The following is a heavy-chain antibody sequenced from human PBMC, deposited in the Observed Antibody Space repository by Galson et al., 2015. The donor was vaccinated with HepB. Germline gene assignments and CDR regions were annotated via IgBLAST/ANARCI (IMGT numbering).Heavy chain of an antibody. CDR3: ARDRRGVVVVAAISALGYYGMDV. Sequence: SLRLSCAASGFTFSSYSMNWVRQAPGKGLEWVSSISSSSSYIYYADSVKGRFTISRDNAKNSLYLQMNSLRAEDTAVYYCARDRRGVVVVAAISALGYYGMDVWGQGTTVTVSS. J-gene: IGHJ6*02. CDR1: GFTFSSYS. CDR2: ISSSSSYI. D-gene: IGHD2-15*01. V-gene: IGHV3-21*01.